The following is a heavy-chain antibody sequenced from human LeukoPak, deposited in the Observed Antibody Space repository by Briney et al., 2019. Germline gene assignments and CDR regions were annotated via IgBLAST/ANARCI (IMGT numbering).Heavy chain of an antibody. V-gene: IGHV1-46*01. CDR1: GYTFTSYY. CDR2: INPSGGST. CDR3: ARETSSAEYFQH. J-gene: IGHJ1*01. Sequence: ASVKVSCKASGYTFTSYYMHWVRQAPGQGLEWVGIINPSGGSTSYAQEFQGRVTMTRDTSTSTVYMELSSLRSEDTAVYYCARETSSAEYFQHWGQGTLVTVSS.